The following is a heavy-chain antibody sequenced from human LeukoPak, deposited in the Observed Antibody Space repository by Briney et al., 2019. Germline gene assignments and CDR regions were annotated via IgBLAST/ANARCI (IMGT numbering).Heavy chain of an antibody. CDR3: ARVRYSSGWYWAPPFDY. D-gene: IGHD6-19*01. J-gene: IGHJ4*02. V-gene: IGHV4-59*01. CDR2: IYYSGST. CDR1: GGSISSYY. Sequence: SETLSLTCTVSGGSISSYYWSWIRQPPGKGLEWIGYIYYSGSTNYNPSLKSRVTISVDTSKNQFSLKLSSVTAADTAVYYCARVRYSSGWYWAPPFDYWGQGTLVTVSS.